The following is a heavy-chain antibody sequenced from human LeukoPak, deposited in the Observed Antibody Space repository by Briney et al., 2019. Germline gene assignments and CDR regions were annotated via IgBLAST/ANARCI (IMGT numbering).Heavy chain of an antibody. CDR1: GVSFSGYS. Sequence: PSETLSLTCTVSGVSFSGYSWNWIRQPPGKGLEWIAEINFKGSTNTGSTIYSPSLKSRVTIAVDTSKNQLSLHLRSATAADTGVYFCARGFSGFWELDCWGQGALVTVSS. CDR2: INFKGSTNTGST. J-gene: IGHJ4*02. V-gene: IGHV4-34*01. D-gene: IGHD1-14*01. CDR3: ARGFSGFWELDC.